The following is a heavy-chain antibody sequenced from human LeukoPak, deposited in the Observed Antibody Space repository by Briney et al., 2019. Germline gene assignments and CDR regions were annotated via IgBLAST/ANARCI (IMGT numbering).Heavy chain of an antibody. J-gene: IGHJ4*02. D-gene: IGHD6-13*01. CDR2: IKQDGSEK. CDR3: ARGQQLFNY. V-gene: IGHV3-7*01. Sequence: PGGSLRLSCAASGLPFSTYWMSWVRQAPGKGLEWVANIKQDGSEKYYVDSVKGRFTISRDNAKNSLYLQMNGLRAEDTAVYYCARGQQLFNYWGQGTLVTVSS. CDR1: GLPFSTYW.